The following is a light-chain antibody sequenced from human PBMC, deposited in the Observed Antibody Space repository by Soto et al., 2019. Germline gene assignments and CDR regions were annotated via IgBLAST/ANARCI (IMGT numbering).Light chain of an antibody. CDR2: RND. V-gene: IGLV1-47*01. J-gene: IGLJ3*02. CDR1: RSNIGSHS. CDR3: ATWDDSLSGRV. Sequence: QSVPTQRPSASGTPGQRVTIFCSGGRSNIGSHSVSWHQQLPGTAPKLLIYRNDQRPSGVPDRFSGSKSGTSVSLAISGLRSEDEADYYCATWDDSLSGRVFSGGTKLTVL.